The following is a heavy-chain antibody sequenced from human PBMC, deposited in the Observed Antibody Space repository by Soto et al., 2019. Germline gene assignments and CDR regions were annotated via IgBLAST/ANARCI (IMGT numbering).Heavy chain of an antibody. Sequence: PGGSLRLSCAASGFTFSSYSMNWVRQAPGKGLEWVSSISSSSNYIYYADSVKGRFTISRDNAKNSLYLQMNSLRAEDTAVYYCARGLYRYGDFDYWGQGTLVTVSS. CDR2: ISSSSNYI. J-gene: IGHJ4*02. D-gene: IGHD5-18*01. CDR3: ARGLYRYGDFDY. CDR1: GFTFSSYS. V-gene: IGHV3-21*06.